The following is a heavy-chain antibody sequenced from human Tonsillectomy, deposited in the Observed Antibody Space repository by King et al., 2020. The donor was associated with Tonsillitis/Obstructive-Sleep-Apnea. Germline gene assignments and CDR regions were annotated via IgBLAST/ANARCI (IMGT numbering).Heavy chain of an antibody. CDR2: ISYDGSNK. V-gene: IGHV3-30*18. Sequence: VQLVESGGGVVQPGRSLRLSCAASGFTFSSYGMHWVRQAPGKGLEWVAVISYDGSNKYYADSVKGRFTISRDNSKNTLYLQMNSLRAEDTAVYYCAKVGLRFLEWLLGHYYYYYYGMDVWGQGTTVTVSS. J-gene: IGHJ6*02. CDR1: GFTFSSYG. CDR3: AKVGLRFLEWLLGHYYYYYYGMDV. D-gene: IGHD3-3*01.